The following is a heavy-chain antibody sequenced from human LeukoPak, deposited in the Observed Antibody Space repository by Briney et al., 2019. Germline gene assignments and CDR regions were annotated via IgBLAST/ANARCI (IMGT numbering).Heavy chain of an antibody. CDR3: ARARGVWGEWSPYYLDY. V-gene: IGHV3-7*01. Sequence: GGSLRLSCAASGFTFSSYWMSWVRQAPGKGLEWVANIKQDGSEKYYVDSVKGRFTISRDNAKNSLYLQMNSLRAEDTAVYYCARARGVWGEWSPYYLDYWGQGTLVTVSS. CDR1: GFTFSSYW. CDR2: IKQDGSEK. J-gene: IGHJ4*02. D-gene: IGHD3-16*01.